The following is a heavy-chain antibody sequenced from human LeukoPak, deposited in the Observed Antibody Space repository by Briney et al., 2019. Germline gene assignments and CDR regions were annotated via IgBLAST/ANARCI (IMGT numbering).Heavy chain of an antibody. D-gene: IGHD6-6*01. CDR2: ISRGGHSK. J-gene: IGHJ6*02. V-gene: IGHV3-11*04. Sequence: PGGSLRLSCAASGFTFSDYYMTWIRQTPGKGLEWVSYISRGGHSKYYADSVKGRFTISRDNSKNTLYLQMNSLRAEDTAVYYCAKAFPSLYYGMDVWGQGTTVTVSS. CDR3: AKAFPSLYYGMDV. CDR1: GFTFSDYY.